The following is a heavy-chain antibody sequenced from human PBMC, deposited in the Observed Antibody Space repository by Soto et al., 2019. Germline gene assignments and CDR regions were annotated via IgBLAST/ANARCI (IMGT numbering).Heavy chain of an antibody. Sequence: EVQVLDSGGGLVQPGGSLRLSCAASGSTFNNYAMNWVRRAPGKGLEWVATISATGGSTYYADSVKGRFTISRDNSKNTLYFQMNGLRVEDTAVYYCAKDRLAGNFDYGGQGTQVTVSS. CDR1: GSTFNNYA. CDR3: AKDRLAGNFDY. V-gene: IGHV3-23*01. CDR2: ISATGGST. J-gene: IGHJ4*02.